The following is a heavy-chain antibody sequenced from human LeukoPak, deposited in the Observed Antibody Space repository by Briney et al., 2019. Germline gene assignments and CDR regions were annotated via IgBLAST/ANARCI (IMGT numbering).Heavy chain of an antibody. CDR1: GFTFSSYG. CDR3: AKELGYCSSTSCYDGYFDY. Sequence: PGGSLRLSCAASGFTFSSYGMHWVRQAPGKGLEWVAVISYDGSNKYYADSVKGRFTISRDNSKNTLYLQMNSLRAEDTAVYYCAKELGYCSSTSCYDGYFDYWGRGTLVTVSS. V-gene: IGHV3-30*18. CDR2: ISYDGSNK. J-gene: IGHJ4*02. D-gene: IGHD2-2*01.